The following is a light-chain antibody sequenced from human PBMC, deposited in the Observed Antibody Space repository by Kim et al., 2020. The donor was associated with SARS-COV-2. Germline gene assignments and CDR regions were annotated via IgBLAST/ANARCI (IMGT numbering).Light chain of an antibody. V-gene: IGLV1-47*01. CDR2: RND. CDR1: SSNIGENY. J-gene: IGLJ3*02. CDR3: ATWDDSLTAPV. Sequence: GQRVNISCSGSSSNIGENYIYWYQQFPGTAPRVVIFRNDQRPSGVPDRISGSKSGTSASLAISGLRSEDEADYYCATWDDSLTAPVLGGGTKLTVL.